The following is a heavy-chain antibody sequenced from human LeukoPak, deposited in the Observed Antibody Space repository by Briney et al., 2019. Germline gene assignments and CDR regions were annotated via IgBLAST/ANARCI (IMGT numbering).Heavy chain of an antibody. CDR1: GGSISSYY. V-gene: IGHV4-4*07. CDR2: IYTSGST. J-gene: IGHJ6*03. Sequence: SETLSLTCTVSGGSISSYYWSWIRQPAGKGLEWIGSIYTSGSTNYNPSLKSRVTMSVDTSKNQFSLKLSSVTAADTAVYYCARDLPAVAGTVRGENYMDVWGKGTTVTVSS. D-gene: IGHD6-19*01. CDR3: ARDLPAVAGTVRGENYMDV.